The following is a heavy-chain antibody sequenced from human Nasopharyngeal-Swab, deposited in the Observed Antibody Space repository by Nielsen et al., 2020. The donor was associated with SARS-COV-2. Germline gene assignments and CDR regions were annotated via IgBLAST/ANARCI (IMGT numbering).Heavy chain of an antibody. CDR3: ARQVGSDFWSGYYYTAGYYMDV. CDR1: GGSISSSSYY. D-gene: IGHD3-3*01. J-gene: IGHJ6*03. CDR2: IYYSGST. Sequence: SETLSLTCTVSGGSISSSSYYWGWIRQPPGQGLEWIGSIYYSGSTYYNPSLKSRVTISVDTSKNQFSLKLSSVTAADTAVYYCARQVGSDFWSGYYYTAGYYMDVWGKGTTVTVS. V-gene: IGHV4-39*01.